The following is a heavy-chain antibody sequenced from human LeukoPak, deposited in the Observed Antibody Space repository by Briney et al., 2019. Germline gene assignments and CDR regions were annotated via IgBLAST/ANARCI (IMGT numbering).Heavy chain of an antibody. CDR2: ISAYNGNT. V-gene: IGHV1-18*01. J-gene: IGHJ4*02. CDR3: ARGPLTMMVPNFDY. D-gene: IGHD3-22*01. CDR1: GYTFTSYG. Sequence: ASVKVSCKASGYTFTSYGISLVRRAPGQGLEWMGWISAYNGNTNYAQKLQGRVTMTTDTSTSTAYMELRSPRSDDTAVYYCARGPLTMMVPNFDYWGQGTLVTVSS.